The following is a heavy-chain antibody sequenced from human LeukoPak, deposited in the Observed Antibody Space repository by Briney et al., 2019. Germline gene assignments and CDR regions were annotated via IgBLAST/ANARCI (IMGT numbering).Heavy chain of an antibody. Sequence: PGRSLRLSCAASGFNFNNYCMSWVRQVPGRGPQWVALISYDGIDSYIADSVKGRFSISRDNSKNTLFLQMNSLRPEDTAVYYCARDRYTKNYFDALDLWGQGSTVTVSS. J-gene: IGHJ3*01. D-gene: IGHD3-16*02. CDR3: ARDRYTKNYFDALDL. CDR1: GFNFNNYC. V-gene: IGHV3-30*03. CDR2: ISYDGIDS.